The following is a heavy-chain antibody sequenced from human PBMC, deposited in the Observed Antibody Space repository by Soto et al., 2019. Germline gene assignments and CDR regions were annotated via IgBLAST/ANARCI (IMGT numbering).Heavy chain of an antibody. Sequence: SETLSLTCTVSGGSMSSYYWTWIRQPAGKGLEWIGRAYSSGGTHYNPSLKSRVTISLDTSKNQFSLRLLSVTDADTAVYYCARGQRFSDWFDPWGQGTLVTVSS. V-gene: IGHV4-4*07. D-gene: IGHD3-3*01. J-gene: IGHJ5*02. CDR1: GGSMSSYY. CDR2: AYSSGGT. CDR3: ARGQRFSDWFDP.